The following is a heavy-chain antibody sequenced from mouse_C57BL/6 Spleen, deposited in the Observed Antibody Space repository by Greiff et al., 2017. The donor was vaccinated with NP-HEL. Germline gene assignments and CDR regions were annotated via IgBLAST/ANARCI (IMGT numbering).Heavy chain of an antibody. CDR3: ARFYYYYDVGGYAMDY. J-gene: IGHJ4*01. CDR1: GYAFSSYW. CDR2: IYPGDGDT. V-gene: IGHV1-80*01. Sequence: VQLQESGAELVKPGASVKISCKASGYAFSSYWMNWVKQRPGKGLEWIGQIYPGDGDTNYNGKFKGKATLTADKSSSTAYMQLSSLTSEDSAVYFCARFYYYYDVGGYAMDYWGQGTSVTVSS. D-gene: IGHD2-4*01.